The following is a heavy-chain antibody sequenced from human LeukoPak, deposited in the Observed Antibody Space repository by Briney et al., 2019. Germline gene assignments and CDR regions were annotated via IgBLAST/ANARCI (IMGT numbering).Heavy chain of an antibody. CDR1: GGSISSYY. J-gene: IGHJ3*02. Sequence: PSETLSLTCTVSGGSISSYYWSWIRQPPGKGLEWIGYIYYSGSTNYNPSLKSRVTISVDTSKNQFSLKLSSVTAADTAVYYCARTEAAAGYADAFDIWGQGIMVTVSS. CDR3: ARTEAAAGYADAFDI. V-gene: IGHV4-59*01. CDR2: IYYSGST. D-gene: IGHD6-13*01.